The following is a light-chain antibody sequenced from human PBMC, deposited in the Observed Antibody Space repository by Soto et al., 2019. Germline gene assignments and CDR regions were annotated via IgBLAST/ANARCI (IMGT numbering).Light chain of an antibody. V-gene: IGKV3-20*01. CDR1: QTVPSRY. J-gene: IGKJ1*01. Sequence: ESVLTQSPGTLSLSPGERATLSCRASQTVPSRYLAWYQQKAGQAPRLLVFDASTRATGIPDRFSGSGSGTDFTLTIRSLEPEDFAVYYCLQFAISPKTFVQGTKVEIK. CDR2: DAS. CDR3: LQFAISPKT.